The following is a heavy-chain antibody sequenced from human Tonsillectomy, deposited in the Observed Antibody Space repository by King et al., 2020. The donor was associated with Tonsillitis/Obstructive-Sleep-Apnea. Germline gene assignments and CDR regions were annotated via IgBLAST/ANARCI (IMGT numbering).Heavy chain of an antibody. CDR1: GGSISSYY. CDR2: IYYSGST. D-gene: IGHD4-23*01. J-gene: IGHJ3*02. CDR3: ATDYGGGPDAFDI. Sequence: VQLQESGPGLVKPSETLSLTCTVSGGSISSYYWSWIRQPPGKGLEWIGYIYYSGSTNYNPSLKSRVTISVDTSKNQFSLKLSSVTAADTAVYYCATDYGGGPDAFDIWGQGTMVTVSS. V-gene: IGHV4-59*01.